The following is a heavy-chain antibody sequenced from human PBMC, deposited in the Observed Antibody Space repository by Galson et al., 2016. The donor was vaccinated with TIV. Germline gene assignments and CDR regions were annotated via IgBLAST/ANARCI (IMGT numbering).Heavy chain of an antibody. CDR3: ARDRGYSGYDWAFDY. D-gene: IGHD5-12*01. J-gene: IGHJ4*02. V-gene: IGHV1-69*13. Sequence: SVKVSCKASGGTFSSYAISWVRQAPGQGLEWMGGIIPIFGTANYAQKFRGRVTITADESTSTAYMELSSLRSEDTAVYYCARDRGYSGYDWAFDYWGQGTLVTVSS. CDR2: IIPIFGTA. CDR1: GGTFSSYA.